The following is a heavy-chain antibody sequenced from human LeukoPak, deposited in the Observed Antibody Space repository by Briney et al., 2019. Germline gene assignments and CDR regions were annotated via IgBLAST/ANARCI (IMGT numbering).Heavy chain of an antibody. V-gene: IGHV1-69*05. CDR1: GGTFSSYA. CDR2: IIPIFGTA. Sequence: ASVKVSCKASGGTFSSYAISWVRQAPGQGLEWMGGIIPIFGTANYAQKFQGRVTMTRNTSISTAYMELSSLRSEDTAVYYCARGGFTYYDFWSGYVYFDYWGQGTLVTVFS. J-gene: IGHJ4*02. D-gene: IGHD3-3*01. CDR3: ARGGFTYYDFWSGYVYFDY.